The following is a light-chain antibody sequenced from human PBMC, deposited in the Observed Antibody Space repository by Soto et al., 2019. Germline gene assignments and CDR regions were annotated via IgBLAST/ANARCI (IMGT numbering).Light chain of an antibody. J-gene: IGKJ1*01. CDR1: QSISSRY. Sequence: EIVLTQSPATLSLSPGERATLSCGASQSISSRYFAWYQQKPGLAPRLLIYDASSRATGIPDRFSGSGSGADFTLTISRLEPEDFAVYFCQQYGSSPTFGQGTKVDIK. CDR3: QQYGSSPT. CDR2: DAS. V-gene: IGKV3D-20*01.